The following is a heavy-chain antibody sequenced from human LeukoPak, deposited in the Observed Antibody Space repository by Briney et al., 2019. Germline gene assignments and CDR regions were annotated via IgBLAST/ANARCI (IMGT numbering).Heavy chain of an antibody. Sequence: PGGSLRLSCAASGFTFSSYAMSWVRQAPGQGLEWVSAISGSGGSTYYADSVKGRFTISRDNSKNTLYLQMNSLRAEDTAVYYCAKAGDYYDSSGPDAFDIWGQGTMVTVSS. J-gene: IGHJ3*02. CDR1: GFTFSSYA. CDR3: AKAGDYYDSSGPDAFDI. V-gene: IGHV3-23*01. D-gene: IGHD3-22*01. CDR2: ISGSGGST.